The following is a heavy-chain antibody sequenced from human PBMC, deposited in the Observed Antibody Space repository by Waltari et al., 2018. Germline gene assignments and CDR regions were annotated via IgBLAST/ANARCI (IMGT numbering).Heavy chain of an antibody. J-gene: IGHJ4*02. Sequence: EVRLLESGGGLAPPGGSLRLSCEAYEFDFSNYAMSWVRQAPGKGLVWIAGISGSGDSTYYADSVTGRFTISRDNSKNTLYLQMNSLRAEDTAVYYCANSTLKGYYWGQGTLVTVSS. CDR1: EFDFSNYA. CDR3: ANSTLKGYY. CDR2: ISGSGDST. V-gene: IGHV3-23*01.